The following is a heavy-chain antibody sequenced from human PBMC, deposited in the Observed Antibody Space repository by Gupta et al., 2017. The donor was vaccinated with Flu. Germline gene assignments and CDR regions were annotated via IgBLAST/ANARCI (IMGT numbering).Heavy chain of an antibody. CDR1: GGSISSYY. V-gene: IGHV4-59*01. CDR3: ARENRYYDILTGYYNGGMDV. Sequence: QVQLQESGPGLVKPSETRSLTCTVSGGSISSYYWSWIRQPPGKGLEWIGYIYYSGSTNYNPSLKSRVTISVDTSKNQFSLKLSSVTAADTAVYYCARENRYYDILTGYYNGGMDVWGQGTTVTVSS. D-gene: IGHD3-9*01. J-gene: IGHJ6*02. CDR2: IYYSGST.